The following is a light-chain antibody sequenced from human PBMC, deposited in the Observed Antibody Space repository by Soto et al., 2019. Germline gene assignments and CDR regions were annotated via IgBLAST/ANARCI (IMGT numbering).Light chain of an antibody. CDR3: QQSYRTPLT. V-gene: IGKV1-39*01. CDR1: QTINSF. CDR2: AAS. Sequence: DIQLTQSPSFLSASVGDRVTITCRASQTINSFLNWYQQKPGKAPKLLIYAASSLQSGVPSRFSGSGSEIDFTLTISSLQPEDFATYYCQQSYRTPLTFGGGTKVDIK. J-gene: IGKJ4*01.